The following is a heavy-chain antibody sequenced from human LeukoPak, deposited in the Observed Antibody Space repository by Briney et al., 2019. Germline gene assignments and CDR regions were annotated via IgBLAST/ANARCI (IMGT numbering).Heavy chain of an antibody. CDR1: EFTFSSYG. Sequence: GRSLRLSCAASEFTFSSYGMHWVRQAPGKGLEWVALIWFDGTNKYYADSVKGRFTISRDASKDTLYLQMNSLRAEDTAVYYCARIHNNYGMGYFQHWGQGTLVTVSS. J-gene: IGHJ1*01. CDR3: ARIHNNYGMGYFQH. D-gene: IGHD3-16*01. CDR2: IWFDGTNK. V-gene: IGHV3-33*01.